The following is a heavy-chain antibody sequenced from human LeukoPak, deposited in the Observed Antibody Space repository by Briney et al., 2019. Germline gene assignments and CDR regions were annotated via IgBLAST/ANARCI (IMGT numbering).Heavy chain of an antibody. Sequence: GGSLRLSCAASGFTFSSYSMNWVRQAPGKGLEWVSSTSSSSSYIYYADSVKGRFTISRDNAKNSLYLQMNSLRAEDTAVYYCARDYSSSWETFDYWGQGTLVTVSS. J-gene: IGHJ4*02. CDR1: GFTFSSYS. V-gene: IGHV3-21*01. CDR3: ARDYSSSWETFDY. CDR2: TSSSSSYI. D-gene: IGHD6-13*01.